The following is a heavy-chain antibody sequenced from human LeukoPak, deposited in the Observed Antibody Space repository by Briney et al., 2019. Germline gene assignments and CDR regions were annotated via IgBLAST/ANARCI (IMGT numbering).Heavy chain of an antibody. Sequence: PGGSLRLSCAASGFIFNHYWMTWVRHTPGKGLECVASIKPDGSENYYVDSVKGRFTISRDNAKNSLYLQVNSLRVEDAAVYYCAREHYFYYLDAWGKGTTVTVSS. CDR1: GFIFNHYW. CDR2: IKPDGSEN. V-gene: IGHV3-7*01. CDR3: AREHYFYYLDA. J-gene: IGHJ6*03.